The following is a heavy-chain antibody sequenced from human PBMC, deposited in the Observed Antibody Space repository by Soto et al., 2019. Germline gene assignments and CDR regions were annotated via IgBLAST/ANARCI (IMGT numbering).Heavy chain of an antibody. D-gene: IGHD5-12*01. Sequence: QVQLVQSGAEVKKPGSSVKVSCKASGGTFSSYSITWVRQAPGQGLEWMGGIIPNFGTANYAQTFQGRVTITADESTSTGYMEMSSLRSEDTAVYYCTRGVYGGYEYWGQGTRVTVSS. CDR2: IIPNFGTA. V-gene: IGHV1-69*12. CDR3: TRGVYGGYEY. J-gene: IGHJ4*02. CDR1: GGTFSSYS.